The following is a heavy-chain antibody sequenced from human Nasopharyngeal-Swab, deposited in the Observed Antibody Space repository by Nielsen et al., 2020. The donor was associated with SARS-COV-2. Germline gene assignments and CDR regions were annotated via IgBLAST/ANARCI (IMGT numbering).Heavy chain of an antibody. D-gene: IGHD5-24*01. Sequence: WVRQAPGQGLEWMGRIIPILGIANYAQKFRGRVTITADKSTSTAYMELSSLRSEDTAVYYCARGWERWLRSPGNAFDIWGQGTMVTVSS. V-gene: IGHV1-69*02. CDR2: IIPILGIA. J-gene: IGHJ3*02. CDR3: ARGWERWLRSPGNAFDI.